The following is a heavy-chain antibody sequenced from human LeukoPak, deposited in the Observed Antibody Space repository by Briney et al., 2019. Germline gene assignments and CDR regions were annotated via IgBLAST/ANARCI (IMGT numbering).Heavy chain of an antibody. CDR1: GFTFSSYA. CDR2: ISGSGGST. Sequence: GGSLRLSCAASGFTFSSYAMSWVRQAPVKGLEWVSVISGSGGSTYYADSVKGRFTISRDNSKNTLYLQMNSLRAEDTAVYYCAKGPDGWSPDGMDVWGQGTTVTVSS. J-gene: IGHJ6*02. V-gene: IGHV3-23*01. CDR3: AKGPDGWSPDGMDV. D-gene: IGHD2-15*01.